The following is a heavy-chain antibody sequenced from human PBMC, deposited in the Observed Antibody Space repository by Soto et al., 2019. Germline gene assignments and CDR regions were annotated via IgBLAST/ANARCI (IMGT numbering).Heavy chain of an antibody. Sequence: QLQLQESGPGLVKPSETLSLTCTVSGGSISGSSHFWGWIRQPPGKGLEWIGNINYSGSTYYNPSLKSRVTISVDTSNNQFPLMLSSVTAADTAVYYCASPIHYYNSSGGDFWGQGTLVTVSS. CDR1: GGSISGSSHF. J-gene: IGHJ4*02. CDR3: ASPIHYYNSSGGDF. D-gene: IGHD3-22*01. V-gene: IGHV4-39*01. CDR2: INYSGST.